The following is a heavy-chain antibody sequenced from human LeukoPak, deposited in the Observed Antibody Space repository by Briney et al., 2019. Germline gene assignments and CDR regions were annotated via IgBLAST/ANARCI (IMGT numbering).Heavy chain of an antibody. CDR1: GFTFSSYS. Sequence: PGGSLRLSCAASGFTFSSYSMSWVRQAPGKGLEWVSYISSTSGIIYYADSVRGRFTSSRDDAKNSLYLQMNSLRAEDTAVYYCARDPVVEPLDYWGQGTLVTVSS. CDR2: ISSTSGII. D-gene: IGHD1-14*01. V-gene: IGHV3-48*04. J-gene: IGHJ4*02. CDR3: ARDPVVEPLDY.